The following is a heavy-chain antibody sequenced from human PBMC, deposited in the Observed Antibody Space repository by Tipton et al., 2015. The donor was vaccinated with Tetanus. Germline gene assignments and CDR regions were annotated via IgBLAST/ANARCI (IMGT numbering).Heavy chain of an antibody. J-gene: IGHJ6*02. V-gene: IGHV1-18*01. CDR1: GYTFTSYG. CDR2: ISAYNGNT. Sequence: QSGAEVKKPGASVKVSCKASGYTFTSYGISWVRQAPGQGLEWMGWISAYNGNTNYAQKLQGRVTMTTDTSTSTAYMELRSLRSDDTAGYYCAIDLEIHYYYGMDVWGQGTTVTVSS. CDR3: AIDLEIHYYYGMDV.